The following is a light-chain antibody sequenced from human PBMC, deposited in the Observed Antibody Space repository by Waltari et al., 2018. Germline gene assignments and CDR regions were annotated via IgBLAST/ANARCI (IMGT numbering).Light chain of an antibody. V-gene: IGKV1-39*01. Sequence: TCRAKKSVCRYLKWYQQITGKAPKLLIYAASTLRNGVPSRVSGRGYGTDFTLTVSRLQPEDMSIYYCQQSKSMPFTFAQGTRLEIK. CDR2: AAS. CDR3: QQSKSMPFT. CDR1: KSVCRY. J-gene: IGKJ5*01.